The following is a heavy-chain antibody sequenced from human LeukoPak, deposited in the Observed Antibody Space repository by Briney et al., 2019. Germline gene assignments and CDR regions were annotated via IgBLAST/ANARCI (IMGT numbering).Heavy chain of an antibody. CDR2: IKNDGSST. CDR3: EARSRDCGGNCFSDY. Sequence: WGSLTLSCAASGFTFSSYWRHWVRQAPGKGLVWVSLIKNDGSSTKYADSVKGRFTISRDNAKKMVYLQMNSLRVEDTAVYYCEARSRDCGGNCFSDYWGQGVLVTVSS. V-gene: IGHV3-74*03. CDR1: GFTFSSYW. D-gene: IGHD2-21*01. J-gene: IGHJ4*02.